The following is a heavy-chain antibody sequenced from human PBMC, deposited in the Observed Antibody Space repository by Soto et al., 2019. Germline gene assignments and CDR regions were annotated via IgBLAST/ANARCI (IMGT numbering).Heavy chain of an antibody. CDR3: ARGTIVARQHLDY. J-gene: IGHJ4*02. V-gene: IGHV3-30*03. Sequence: QVQLVESGGGVVQPGKSLRLSCAASGFTFSSYAMHWARQAPGKGLEWVTVISIRGGDEYYAESVRGRFTISRDDSKNTLYVQMDSLRVEDTAVYYFARGTIVARQHLDYWGQGTLVTVSA. CDR1: GFTFSSYA. D-gene: IGHD6-6*01. CDR2: ISIRGGDE.